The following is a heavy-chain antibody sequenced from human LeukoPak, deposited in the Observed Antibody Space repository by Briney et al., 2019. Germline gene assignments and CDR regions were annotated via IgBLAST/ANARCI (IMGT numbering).Heavy chain of an antibody. CDR1: GGSISSYY. D-gene: IGHD3-10*01. CDR3: ARDLPLWFGESSDAFDI. CDR2: IYTSGST. Sequence: SETLSLTCTVSGGSISSYYWSWIRQPAGKGLEWIGRIYTSGSTNYIPSLKSRVTMSVDTSKNQFSLKLSSVTAADTAVYYCARDLPLWFGESSDAFDIWGQGTMVTVSS. V-gene: IGHV4-4*07. J-gene: IGHJ3*02.